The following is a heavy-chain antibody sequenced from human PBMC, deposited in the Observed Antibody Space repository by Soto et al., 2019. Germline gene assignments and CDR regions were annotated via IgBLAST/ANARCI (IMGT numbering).Heavy chain of an antibody. D-gene: IGHD1-7*01. CDR2: INHSGSN. CDR3: ARGRADAKNWNFRPLTFFDY. Sequence: QVQLQQWGAGLLKPSETLSLTCAVYGGSFSGYYCSWIRQPPGKGLEWIGEINHSGSNNYNPSLKRRLTIALDMSKIQFSLELSSATAADTAVYYCARGRADAKNWNFRPLTFFDYWGQGTLVTVSS. V-gene: IGHV4-34*01. J-gene: IGHJ4*02. CDR1: GGSFSGYY.